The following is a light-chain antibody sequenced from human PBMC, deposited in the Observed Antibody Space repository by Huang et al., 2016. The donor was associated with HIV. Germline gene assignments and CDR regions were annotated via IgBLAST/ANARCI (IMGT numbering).Light chain of an antibody. CDR3: QQYGNSQWT. CDR1: QSVSASY. J-gene: IGKJ1*01. Sequence: EIVLTQSPGTLSLSPGERATLSCRASQSVSASYLAWYQQKPGPTPRLLIFGASNRATGIPDRCSGSGSGTDFTLTNSRLEPEDFAVYYCQQYGNSQWTFGQGTKVEMK. CDR2: GAS. V-gene: IGKV3-20*01.